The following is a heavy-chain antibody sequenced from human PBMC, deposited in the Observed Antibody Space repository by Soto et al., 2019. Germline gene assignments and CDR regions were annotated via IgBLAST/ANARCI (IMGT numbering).Heavy chain of an antibody. D-gene: IGHD3-3*01. Sequence: QVQLVQSGAEVKKPGASVKVSCKASGYTFTSYGISWVRQAPGQGLEWMGWISAYNGNTNYAQKLQGRVTMTTDTATSTAYMERRSLRSDDTAVYYCAREGFVEWSTHYYYYGMDVWGQGTTVTVSS. CDR3: AREGFVEWSTHYYYYGMDV. J-gene: IGHJ6*02. CDR1: GYTFTSYG. V-gene: IGHV1-18*04. CDR2: ISAYNGNT.